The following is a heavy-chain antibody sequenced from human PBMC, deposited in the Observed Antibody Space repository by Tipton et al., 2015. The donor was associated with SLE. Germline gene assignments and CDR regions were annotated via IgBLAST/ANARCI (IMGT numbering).Heavy chain of an antibody. CDR2: IHTVGNT. D-gene: IGHD3-10*01. J-gene: IGHJ5*02. CDR3: ARETSQLLWFGGTGSEYNWFDP. V-gene: IGHV4-61*02. CDR1: GDSISSGSYY. Sequence: TLSLTCTVSGDSISSGSYYWSWIRQPAGNGLEWIGRIHTVGNTNYNPSLKSRVTVSLDTSKNQFSLKLSSVTAADTAVYYCARETSQLLWFGGTGSEYNWFDPRGQGTLVTVSS.